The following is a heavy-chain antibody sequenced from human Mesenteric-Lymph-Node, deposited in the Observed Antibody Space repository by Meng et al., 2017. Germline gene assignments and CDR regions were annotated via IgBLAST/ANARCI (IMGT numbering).Heavy chain of an antibody. CDR3: AKAYDSSGYYVFDY. CDR2: ISGSGGST. CDR1: GFTFSSYA. J-gene: IGHJ4*02. D-gene: IGHD3-22*01. V-gene: IGHV3-23*01. Sequence: GESLKISCAASGFTFSSYAMSWVRQAPGKGLEWVSAISGSGGSTYYADSVKGRFTISRDNSKNTLYLQMNSLRAEDTAVYYCAKAYDSSGYYVFDYWGQGTLVTVSS.